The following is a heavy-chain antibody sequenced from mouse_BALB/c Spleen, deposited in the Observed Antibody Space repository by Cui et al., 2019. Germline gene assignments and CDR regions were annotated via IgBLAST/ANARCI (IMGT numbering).Heavy chain of an antibody. CDR3: ARYDYYGSSYFDY. D-gene: IGHD1-1*01. CDR1: GYTFTSYW. CDR2: IDPNSGGT. Sequence: QVQLQQPGAELVKPGASVQLSCKASGYTFTSYWMHWGQQRPGRGLEWIGRIDPNSGGTKYNQKFKSKATLTVDKPSSTAYMQLSILTSEDSAVYYCARYDYYGSSYFDYWGQGTTLTVSS. V-gene: IGHV1-72*01. J-gene: IGHJ2*01.